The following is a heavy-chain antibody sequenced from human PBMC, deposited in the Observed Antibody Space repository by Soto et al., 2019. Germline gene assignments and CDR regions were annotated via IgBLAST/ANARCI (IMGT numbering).Heavy chain of an antibody. V-gene: IGHV3-21*01. CDR2: ISSSASHI. J-gene: IGHJ5*02. CDR3: ARGYTGYCSGGTCYWFDP. D-gene: IGHD2-15*01. CDR1: GFSFSSYS. Sequence: VQLVESGGGLVKPGGSLRLSCAASGFSFSSYSMNWVRQAPGKGREWVSSISSSASHINYADSVKGRFTISRDNAKKSLYLQMNSLRAEDTAVYYCARGYTGYCSGGTCYWFDPWGQGTLVTVSS.